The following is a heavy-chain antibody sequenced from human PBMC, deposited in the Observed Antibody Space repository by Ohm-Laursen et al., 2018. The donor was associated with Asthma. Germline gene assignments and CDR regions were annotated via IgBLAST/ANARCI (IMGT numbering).Heavy chain of an antibody. CDR2: INAGNGNT. Sequence: SVKVSCKASGYAFTRFAMHWVRQAPGQRPEWMGWINAGNGNTKYSQKFQGRVTFTSDTSARTASMELSSLRSEDTAVYYCAREGDLMSGHAFDFWGEGTLVTVSS. J-gene: IGHJ4*02. D-gene: IGHD3-3*01. CDR3: AREGDLMSGHAFDF. CDR1: GYAFTRFA. V-gene: IGHV1-3*01.